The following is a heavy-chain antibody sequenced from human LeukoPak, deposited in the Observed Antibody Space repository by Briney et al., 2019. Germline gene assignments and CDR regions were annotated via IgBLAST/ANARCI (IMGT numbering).Heavy chain of an antibody. CDR3: ATDSRERVFDP. CDR1: GYTLTELS. CDR2: FDPEDGET. D-gene: IGHD1-26*01. Sequence: ASVKVSCKVSGYTLTELSMHWVRQARGKGLEWMGGFDPEDGETIYAQKFQGRVTMTEDTSTDTAYMELSSLRSEDTAVYYCATDSRERVFDPWGQGTLVTASS. J-gene: IGHJ5*02. V-gene: IGHV1-24*01.